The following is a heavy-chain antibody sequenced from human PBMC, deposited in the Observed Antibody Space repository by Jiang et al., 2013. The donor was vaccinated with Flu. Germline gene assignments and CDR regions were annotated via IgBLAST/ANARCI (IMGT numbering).Heavy chain of an antibody. V-gene: IGHV2-70*11. D-gene: IGHD6-13*01. J-gene: IGHJ6*02. Sequence: KPTQTLTLTCTFSGLSLSTSGMCVSWTRQPPGKAQEWLARIDWDDSKYYSTSLKTRLTISKDTSKNQVVLTMTNMDPMDTATYYCARASGIAAAGRGTGGLWAPRQKSYNYYGMDVWGQGTTVTVSS. CDR3: ARASGIAAAGRGTGGLWAPRQKSYNYYGMDV. CDR1: GLSLSTSGMC. CDR2: IDWDDSK.